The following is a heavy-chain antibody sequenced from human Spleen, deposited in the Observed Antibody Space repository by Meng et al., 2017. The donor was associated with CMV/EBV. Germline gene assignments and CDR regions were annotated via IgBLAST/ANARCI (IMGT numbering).Heavy chain of an antibody. D-gene: IGHD2-2*01. Sequence: GSFSGYYWSWIRQPPGKGLEWIGEINHSGSTNYNPSLKSRVTISVDTSKNQFSLKLSSVTAADTAVYYCATPRDYCSSTSCYRGNDYWGQGTLVTVSS. V-gene: IGHV4-34*01. CDR3: ATPRDYCSSTSCYRGNDY. CDR2: INHSGST. CDR1: GSFSGYY. J-gene: IGHJ4*02.